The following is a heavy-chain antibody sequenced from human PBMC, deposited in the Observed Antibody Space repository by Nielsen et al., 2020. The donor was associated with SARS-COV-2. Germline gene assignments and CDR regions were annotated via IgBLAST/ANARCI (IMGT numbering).Heavy chain of an antibody. Sequence: SETLSLTCTVSGVSISSDDYSWSWIRQPPGKGLEWIGFMFYPGNTAYNPSLGSRVTISGDTSKNQFSLNLTSVTAADTAVYYCARGRGGTFIFDFWGLGTLVTVSS. CDR3: ARGRGGTFIFDF. V-gene: IGHV4-30-4*01. CDR2: MFYPGNT. J-gene: IGHJ4*02. CDR1: GVSISSDDYS. D-gene: IGHD3-16*01.